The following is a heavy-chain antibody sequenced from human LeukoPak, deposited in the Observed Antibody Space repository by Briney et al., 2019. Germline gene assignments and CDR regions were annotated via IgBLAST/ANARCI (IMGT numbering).Heavy chain of an antibody. CDR1: GFNFSDYS. V-gene: IGHV3-11*01. J-gene: IGHJ4*02. Sequence: GGSLRLSCAASGFNFSDYSMSWFRQAPGKGLEWVSYIGSGGRTKYYADSVKGRFTISRDNSKNTLYLQMNSLRAEDTAVYYCAKDPHYGDYVPFDYWGQGTLVTVSS. CDR2: IGSGGRTK. D-gene: IGHD4-17*01. CDR3: AKDPHYGDYVPFDY.